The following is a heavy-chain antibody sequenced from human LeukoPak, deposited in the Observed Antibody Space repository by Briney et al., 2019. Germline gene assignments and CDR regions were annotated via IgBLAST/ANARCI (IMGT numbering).Heavy chain of an antibody. J-gene: IGHJ4*02. Sequence: ASVTVSCTASGYTFTTYGISWVRQAPGQRLEWMGWINAGNGNTKYSQKFQGRVTITRDTSASTAYMELSSLRSEDTAVYYCARVRGFGELFFDYWGQGTLVTVSS. CDR2: INAGNGNT. CDR1: GYTFTTYG. D-gene: IGHD3-10*01. CDR3: ARVRGFGELFFDY. V-gene: IGHV1-3*01.